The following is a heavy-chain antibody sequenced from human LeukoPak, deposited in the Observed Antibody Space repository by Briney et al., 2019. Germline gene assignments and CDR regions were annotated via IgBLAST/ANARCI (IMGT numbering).Heavy chain of an antibody. Sequence: ASVKVSCKASGYTFTGYYMHWVRQAPGQGLEWMGWINPNSGGTNYAQKFQGRVTVTRDTSISTAYMELSRLRSDDTAVYYCARDGDPRYSAPYNWFDPWGQGTLVTVSS. D-gene: IGHD2-15*01. CDR3: ARDGDPRYSAPYNWFDP. J-gene: IGHJ5*02. CDR1: GYTFTGYY. CDR2: INPNSGGT. V-gene: IGHV1-2*02.